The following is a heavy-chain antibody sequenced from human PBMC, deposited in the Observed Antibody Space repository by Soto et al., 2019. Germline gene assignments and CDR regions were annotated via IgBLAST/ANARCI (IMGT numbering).Heavy chain of an antibody. V-gene: IGHV1-2*02. CDR3: AREASAVVSLDY. CDR1: GYIFTGYS. D-gene: IGHD2-21*01. CDR2: INPNSADT. J-gene: IGHJ4*02. Sequence: QVQLLQSGAEMKKPGASLKVSCQASGYIFTGYSLHWVRQAPGQGLEWLGWINPNSADTIYAQKFQDRATMTSDTSISTAYFEPTSLRSDDTAVYYCAREASAVVSLDYWGQGTLVTVSS.